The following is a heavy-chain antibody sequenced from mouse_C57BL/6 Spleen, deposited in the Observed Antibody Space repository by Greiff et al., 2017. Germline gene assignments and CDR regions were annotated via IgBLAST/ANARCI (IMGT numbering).Heavy chain of an antibody. J-gene: IGHJ1*03. CDR3: ASPSSYDWYFDD. Sequence: VQLKQPGAELVKPGASVKLSCKASGYTFTSYWMHWVKQRPGRGLVWLGRIDPKSGDTNYTEQFKSKATLTADKPSSTAYMQLSSLTSEYSAVYYCASPSSYDWYFDDWGTGTTVTVSS. CDR2: IDPKSGDT. CDR1: GYTFTSYW. V-gene: IGHV1-72*01. D-gene: IGHD1-1*01.